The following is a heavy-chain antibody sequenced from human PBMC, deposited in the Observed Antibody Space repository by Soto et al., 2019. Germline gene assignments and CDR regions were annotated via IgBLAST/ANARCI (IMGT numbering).Heavy chain of an antibody. J-gene: IGHJ6*02. Sequence: QVQLVQSGAEVKKHGSSVKVSCKASGGTFSSYAINWVRQAPGQGLEWMGGIIPIFGTANYAQKFQGRVTITADESTSTAYMELSSLRSEDTAVYYCARSVAGVTYNYYYYGMDVWGQGTTVTVSS. CDR2: IIPIFGTA. D-gene: IGHD6-19*01. CDR1: GGTFSSYA. CDR3: ARSVAGVTYNYYYYGMDV. V-gene: IGHV1-69*01.